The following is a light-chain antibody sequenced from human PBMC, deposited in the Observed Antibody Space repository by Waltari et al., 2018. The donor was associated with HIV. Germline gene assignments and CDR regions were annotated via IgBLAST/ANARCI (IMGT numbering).Light chain of an antibody. CDR1: QNIRSN. CDR2: AAS. V-gene: IGKV1-39*01. CDR3: QQSYSSPPT. J-gene: IGKJ1*01. Sequence: DIQMTQSPSSLSASVGDRVTITCRASQNIRSNLNWYQQKPGKAPRLLIYAASSLQNMVPSRFSGSGFGTDFTLTISSLQPEDFATYHCQQSYSSPPTFGQGTNVEIK.